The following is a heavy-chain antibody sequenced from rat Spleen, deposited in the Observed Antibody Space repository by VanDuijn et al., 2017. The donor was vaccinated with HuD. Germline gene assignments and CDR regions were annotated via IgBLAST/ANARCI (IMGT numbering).Heavy chain of an antibody. D-gene: IGHD1-12*02. CDR3: ARRRYDGSYYYADYFDY. CDR2: ISTSGGST. Sequence: EVRLVASGGGLVQPGSSLKLSCVASGLTFNNYWMTWIRQAPGKGLEWIASISTSGGSTYYRDSVKGRFTVSRDNAKSTLYLQMDSLRSEDTATYYCARRRYDGSYYYADYFDYWGQGVMVTVSS. V-gene: IGHV5-31*01. CDR1: GLTFNNYW. J-gene: IGHJ2*01.